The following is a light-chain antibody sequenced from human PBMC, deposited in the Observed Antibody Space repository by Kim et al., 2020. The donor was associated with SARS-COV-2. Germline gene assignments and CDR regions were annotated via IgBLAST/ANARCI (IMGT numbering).Light chain of an antibody. CDR1: QCIWKY. V-gene: IGKV1-27*01. CDR3: QKYDNDPYT. Sequence: SALVGERVTITCRASQCIWKYFAWYQQRPGKVPKLLIHAASTLQSGVPSRFSGSGSGTHFTLTISSLQPEDVATYYCQKYDNDPYTFGQGTKLEI. CDR2: AAS. J-gene: IGKJ2*01.